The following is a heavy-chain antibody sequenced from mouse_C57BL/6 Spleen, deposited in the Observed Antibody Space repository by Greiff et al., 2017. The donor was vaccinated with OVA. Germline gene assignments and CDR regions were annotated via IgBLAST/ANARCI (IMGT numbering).Heavy chain of an antibody. Sequence: QVQLQQPGAELVRPGSSVKLSCKASGYTFTSYWMHWVKQRPLQGLEWIGNIDPSDSVTNYNQKFKDKATLTVDKSSSTAYMQLSSLTSEDSAVYDCASAGSSPLDDWGKGTTLTVSS. D-gene: IGHD1-1*01. CDR2: IDPSDSVT. V-gene: IGHV1-52*01. CDR1: GYTFTSYW. CDR3: ASAGSSPLDD. J-gene: IGHJ2*01.